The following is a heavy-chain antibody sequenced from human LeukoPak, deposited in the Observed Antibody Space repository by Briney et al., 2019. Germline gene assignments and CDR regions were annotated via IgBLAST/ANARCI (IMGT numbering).Heavy chain of an antibody. V-gene: IGHV4-59*01. CDR3: ARDPLYSSGWTYGMDV. CDR2: IYYSGST. D-gene: IGHD6-19*01. Sequence: SETLSLTCTVSGGSISSYYWSWIRQPPGKGLEWIGYIYYSGSTNYNPSLKSRVTISVDTSKNQFSLKLSSVTAADTAVYYCARDPLYSSGWTYGMDVWGQGTTVTVSS. CDR1: GGSISSYY. J-gene: IGHJ6*02.